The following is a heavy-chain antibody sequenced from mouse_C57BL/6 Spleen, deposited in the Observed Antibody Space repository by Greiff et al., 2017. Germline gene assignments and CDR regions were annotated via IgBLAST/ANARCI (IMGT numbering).Heavy chain of an antibody. J-gene: IGHJ1*03. CDR1: GYTFTDYY. Sequence: VQLVESGAELVRPGASVKLSCKASGYTFTDYYINWVKQRPGQGLEWIARIYPGSGNTYYNEKFKGKATLTAEKSSSTAYMQLSSLTSEDSAVYFCARGGSTMITDWYFDVWGTGTTVTVSS. D-gene: IGHD2-4*01. CDR3: ARGGSTMITDWYFDV. V-gene: IGHV1-76*01. CDR2: IYPGSGNT.